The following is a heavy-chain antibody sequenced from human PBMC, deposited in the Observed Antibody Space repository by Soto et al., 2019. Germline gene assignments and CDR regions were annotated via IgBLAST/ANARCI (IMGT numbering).Heavy chain of an antibody. V-gene: IGHV1-18*04. CDR3: ARCDFWSGPKGWYFDL. D-gene: IGHD3-3*01. CDR1: GYTFTSYG. CDR2: ISAYNGNT. Sequence: ASVKVSCKASGYTFTSYGISWVRQAPGQGLEWMGWISAYNGNTNYAQKLQGRVTMTTDTSTSTAYMELRSLRSDDTAVYCCARCDFWSGPKGWYFDLWGGGTLVTVSS. J-gene: IGHJ2*01.